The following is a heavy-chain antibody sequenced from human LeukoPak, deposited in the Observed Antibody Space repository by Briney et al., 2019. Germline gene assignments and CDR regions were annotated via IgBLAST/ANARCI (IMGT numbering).Heavy chain of an antibody. D-gene: IGHD3-10*01. CDR2: IKQDGSDK. Sequence: PGGSLRLSCAASGFTFSNYYMAWVRQVPGKGLEWVANIKQDGSDKNYVDSVKGRFTISGDNAKNSLYLQMNSLRAEDTAVYYCARASGSYLYGMDVWGQGTTVTVSS. CDR3: ARASGSYLYGMDV. V-gene: IGHV3-7*04. J-gene: IGHJ6*02. CDR1: GFTFSNYY.